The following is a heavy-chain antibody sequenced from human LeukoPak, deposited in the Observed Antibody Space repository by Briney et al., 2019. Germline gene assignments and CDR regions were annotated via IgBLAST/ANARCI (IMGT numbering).Heavy chain of an antibody. Sequence: GGSLRLSCAASGFTFDDYGMSWVRQAPGKGLEWVSAISGSGGSTYYADSVKGRFTISRDNSKNTLYLQMNSLRAEDTAVYYCAKKGWFGELASYYFDYWGQGTLVTVSS. J-gene: IGHJ4*02. D-gene: IGHD3-10*01. CDR2: ISGSGGST. CDR3: AKKGWFGELASYYFDY. V-gene: IGHV3-23*01. CDR1: GFTFDDYG.